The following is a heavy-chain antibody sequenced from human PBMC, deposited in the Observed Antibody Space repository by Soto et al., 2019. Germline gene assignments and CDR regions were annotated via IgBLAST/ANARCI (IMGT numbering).Heavy chain of an antibody. CDR1: GYTFTGYY. CDR3: ARDRGECTNGVCYTNYYYGMDV. V-gene: IGHV1-2*04. CDR2: INPNSGGT. D-gene: IGHD2-8*01. J-gene: IGHJ6*02. Sequence: ASVKVSCKASGYTFTGYYMHWVRQAPGQGLEWMGWINPNSGGTNYAQKFQGWVTMTRDTSISTAYMELSRLRSDDTAVYYCARDRGECTNGVCYTNYYYGMDVWGQGTTVTVSS.